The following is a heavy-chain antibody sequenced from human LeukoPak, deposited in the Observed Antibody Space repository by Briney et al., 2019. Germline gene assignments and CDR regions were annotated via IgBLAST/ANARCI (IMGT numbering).Heavy chain of an antibody. CDR2: INPSGGST. J-gene: IGHJ4*02. CDR3: AIFTPLYDFWSGYYYDY. Sequence: ASVKVSCKASGYTFTSYYMHWVRQAPGQGLEWMGIINPSGGSTSYAQKFQGRVTMTRDTSTSTVYMELSSLRSEDTAVYYCAIFTPLYDFWSGYYYDYWGQGTLVTVSS. D-gene: IGHD3-3*01. CDR1: GYTFTSYY. V-gene: IGHV1-46*01.